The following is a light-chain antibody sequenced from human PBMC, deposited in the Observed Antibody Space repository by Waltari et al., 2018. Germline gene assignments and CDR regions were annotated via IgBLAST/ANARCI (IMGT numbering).Light chain of an antibody. J-gene: IGKJ1*01. V-gene: IGKV4-1*01. CDR2: WAS. CDR1: QSVLYSSNNKNY. CDR3: QQYYNIPWT. Sequence: DIVMTQSPDSLAVSLGERATINCKSSQSVLYSSNNKNYLAWYQQKPGQPPKLLIYWASTRESGVPDRFSGSGSGTDFTRTISSLQAEDVAVYYCQQYYNIPWTFGQGTKVEIK.